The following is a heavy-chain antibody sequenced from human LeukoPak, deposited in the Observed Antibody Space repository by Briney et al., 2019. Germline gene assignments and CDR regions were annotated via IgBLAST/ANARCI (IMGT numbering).Heavy chain of an antibody. V-gene: IGHV4-34*01. D-gene: IGHD6-6*01. CDR2: INHSGST. Sequence: PSETLSLTCSVYGGSFSGYCWSWIRQPPGKGLEWIGEINHSGSTNYNPSLKTRVTISLDRSKDQFSLKLTSVTAADTAVYYCARHAGMYSSSSRGVPHYFDYWGQGTLVTVSS. J-gene: IGHJ4*02. CDR1: GGSFSGYC. CDR3: ARHAGMYSSSSRGVPHYFDY.